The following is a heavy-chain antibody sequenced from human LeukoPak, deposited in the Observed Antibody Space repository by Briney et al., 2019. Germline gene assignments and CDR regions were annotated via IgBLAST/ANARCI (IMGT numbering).Heavy chain of an antibody. CDR2: ISYDGSNK. CDR3: ASLPSAYNWNYDDY. V-gene: IGHV3-30-3*01. Sequence: PGGSLRLSCAASGFTFSSYAMHWVRQAPGKGLEWVAVISYDGSNKYYADSVKGRFTISRDNSKNTLYLQMNSLRAEDTAVYYCASLPSAYNWNYDDYWGQGTLSPSPQ. D-gene: IGHD1-20*01. J-gene: IGHJ4*02. CDR1: GFTFSSYA.